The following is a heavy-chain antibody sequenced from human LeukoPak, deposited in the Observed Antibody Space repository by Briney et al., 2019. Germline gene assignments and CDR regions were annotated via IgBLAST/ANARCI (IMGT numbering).Heavy chain of an antibody. CDR2: ISWDGGST. Sequence: GGSLRLSCAASGFTFDDYAMHRVRQAPGKGLEWVSLISWDGGSTYYADSVKGRFTISRDNSKNSLYLQMNSLRAEDTALYYCAKDTFSGYSYGYPASSWGQGTLVTVSS. J-gene: IGHJ4*02. D-gene: IGHD5-18*01. CDR3: AKDTFSGYSYGYPASS. V-gene: IGHV3-43D*03. CDR1: GFTFDDYA.